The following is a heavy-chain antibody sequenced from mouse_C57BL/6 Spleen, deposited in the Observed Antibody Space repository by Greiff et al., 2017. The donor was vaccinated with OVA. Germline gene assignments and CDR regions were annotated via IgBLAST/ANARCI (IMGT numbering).Heavy chain of an antibody. CDR2: ISSGSSTI. J-gene: IGHJ4*01. V-gene: IGHV5-17*01. Sequence: EVNVVESGGGLVTSGPSLKLSCAASGFTFSDYGMHWVRQAPEKGLEWVAYISSGSSTIYYADTVKGRFTISRDNAKNTLFLQMTSLRSEDTAMYYCARITTVAPMDYWGQGTSVTVSS. CDR3: ARITTVAPMDY. D-gene: IGHD1-1*01. CDR1: GFTFSDYG.